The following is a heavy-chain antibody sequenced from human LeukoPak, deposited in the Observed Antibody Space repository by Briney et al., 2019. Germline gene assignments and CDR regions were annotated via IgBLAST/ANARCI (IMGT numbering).Heavy chain of an antibody. V-gene: IGHV3-7*01. CDR2: IKQDGSEE. CDR3: ASTATFDY. CDR1: GFTFSDYY. J-gene: IGHJ4*02. Sequence: GGSLRLSCAASGFTFSDYYMSWIRQAPGKGLEWVANIKQDGSEEYYVDSVKGRFTISRDNAKNSLHLQMNSLRAEDTAVYYCASTATFDYWGQGTPVTVSS. D-gene: IGHD2-21*02.